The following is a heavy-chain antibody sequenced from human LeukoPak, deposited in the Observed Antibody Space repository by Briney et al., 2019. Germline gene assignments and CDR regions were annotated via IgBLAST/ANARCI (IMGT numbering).Heavy chain of an antibody. J-gene: IGHJ4*02. Sequence: GGSLRLSCAASGFTFSSYSMNWVRQAPGKGLEWVSYISSSSSTIYYADSVKGRFTISRDNAKNSLYLQMSSLRDEDTAVYYCARDRKNFWSGYLDYWGQGTLVTVSS. CDR3: ARDRKNFWSGYLDY. CDR1: GFTFSSYS. V-gene: IGHV3-48*02. CDR2: ISSSSSTI. D-gene: IGHD3-3*01.